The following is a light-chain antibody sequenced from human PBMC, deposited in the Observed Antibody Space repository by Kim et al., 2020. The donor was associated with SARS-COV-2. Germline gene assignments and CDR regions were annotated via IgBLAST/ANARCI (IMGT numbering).Light chain of an antibody. CDR3: QQSYSSFT. J-gene: IGKJ4*01. CDR1: QSITNH. Sequence: SASVGDRVSITCRASQSITNHLNRYQLKSEKAPKLLIFAASSLQIGVPSRFSGSGSGTDFTLTITSLQPEDFATYYCQQSYSSFTFGGGTKVDIK. CDR2: AAS. V-gene: IGKV1-39*01.